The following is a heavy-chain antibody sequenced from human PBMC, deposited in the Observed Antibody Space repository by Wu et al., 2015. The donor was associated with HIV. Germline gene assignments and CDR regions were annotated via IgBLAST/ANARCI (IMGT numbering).Heavy chain of an antibody. J-gene: IGHJ6*01. D-gene: IGHD1-14*01. CDR1: GYSFSSYD. CDR3: ARIIPSLGSGXVYSSRSGVASVYSPSLTVPTNRNRPYVPVPLPRDV. Sequence: QVQLVQSGAEVKKPGASVKVSCKASGYSFSSYDINWVRQATGQGLEWLGWMNPNNGNTGYAQRFQGRLTFTRDTSISTAYMELSSLKFEDTAVYYCARIIPSLGSGXVYSSRSGVASVYSPSLTVPTNRNRPYVPVPLPRDV. V-gene: IGHV1-8*01. CDR2: MNPNNGNT.